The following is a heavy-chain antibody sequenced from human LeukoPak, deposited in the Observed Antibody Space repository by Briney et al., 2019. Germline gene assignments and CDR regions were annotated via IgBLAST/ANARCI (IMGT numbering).Heavy chain of an antibody. CDR3: ARACYPMVRGVNWFDP. J-gene: IGHJ5*02. V-gene: IGHV4-34*01. Sequence: SETLSLTCAVYGGSFSGYYWSWIRQPPGKGLEWIGEINHSGSTNYNPSLKSRVTISVDRSKNQFSLKLSSVTAADTAVYYCARACYPMVRGVNWFDPWGQGTLVTVSS. CDR2: INHSGST. D-gene: IGHD3-10*01. CDR1: GGSFSGYY.